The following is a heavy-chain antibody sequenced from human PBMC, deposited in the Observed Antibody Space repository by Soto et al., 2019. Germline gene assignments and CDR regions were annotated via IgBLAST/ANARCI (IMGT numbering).Heavy chain of an antibody. D-gene: IGHD4-17*01. J-gene: IGHJ6*02. CDR1: GFTFSSYA. Sequence: GGSLRLSCAASGFTFSSYAMHWVLQAPGKGLEWVAVISYDGSNKYYADSVKGRFTISRDNSKNTLYLQMNSLRAEDTAVYYCASVTVTTKTYYYYYGMDVWGQGTTVTVSS. CDR2: ISYDGSNK. CDR3: ASVTVTTKTYYYYYGMDV. V-gene: IGHV3-30-3*01.